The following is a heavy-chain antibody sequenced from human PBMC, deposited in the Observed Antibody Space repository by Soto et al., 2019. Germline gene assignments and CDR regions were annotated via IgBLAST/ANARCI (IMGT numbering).Heavy chain of an antibody. CDR1: GYTFTSYA. V-gene: IGHV1-3*01. CDR2: INAGNGNT. D-gene: IGHD3-3*01. Sequence: AASVKVSCKASGYTFTSYAMHWVRQAPGQRLEWMGWINAGNGNTKYSQKFQGRVTITRDTSASTAYMELSSLRSEDTAVYYCARDRVARFLEWPPNDYYYYYGMDVWGQGTTVTVSS. J-gene: IGHJ6*02. CDR3: ARDRVARFLEWPPNDYYYYYGMDV.